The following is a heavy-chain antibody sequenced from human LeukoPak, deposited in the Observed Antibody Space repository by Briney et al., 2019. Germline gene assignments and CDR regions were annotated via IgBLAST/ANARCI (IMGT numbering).Heavy chain of an antibody. J-gene: IGHJ6*02. Sequence: GGSLRLSCAASGFIFSSYAMSWVRQAPGKGLEWVSAISGSGGSTYYADSVKGRFTISRDNSKNTLYLQMNSLRTEDTAVYYCAKGRVGANGYYYYGMDVWGQGTTVTVSS. V-gene: IGHV3-23*01. D-gene: IGHD1-26*01. CDR1: GFIFSSYA. CDR3: AKGRVGANGYYYYGMDV. CDR2: ISGSGGST.